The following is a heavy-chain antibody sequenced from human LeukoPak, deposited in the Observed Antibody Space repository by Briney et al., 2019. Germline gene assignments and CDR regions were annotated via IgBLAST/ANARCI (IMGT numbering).Heavy chain of an antibody. CDR2: IYSGGST. CDR3: ATDVRSSPLGF. CDR1: GFTFSSSA. J-gene: IGHJ4*01. Sequence: GGSLRLSCAASGFTFSSSAMSWVRQAPGKGLEWVSIIYSGGSTYYADSVKGRFTISRDSSNNTLFLQMTNLRADDSGLYYCATDVRSSPLGFWGHGTLVTVSS. D-gene: IGHD6-13*01. V-gene: IGHV3-23*03.